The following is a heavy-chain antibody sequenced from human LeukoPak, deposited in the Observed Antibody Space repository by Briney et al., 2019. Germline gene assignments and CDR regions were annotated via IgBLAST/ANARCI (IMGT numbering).Heavy chain of an antibody. J-gene: IGHJ6*03. CDR3: ARGGTVSKYYYYYYMDV. CDR2: FIPIFGTA. CDR1: GGTFSSYA. D-gene: IGHD4-17*01. Sequence: SVKVSCKASGGTFSSYAISWVRQAPGQGLEWMGGFIPIFGTAKYAQKFQGRVTISADESTSTAYMELSSLRSEDTAVYYCARGGTVSKYYYYYYMDVWGKGTTVTVSS. V-gene: IGHV1-69*01.